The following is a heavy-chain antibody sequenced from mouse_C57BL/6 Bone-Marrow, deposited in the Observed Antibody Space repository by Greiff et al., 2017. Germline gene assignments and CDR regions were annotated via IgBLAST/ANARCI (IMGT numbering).Heavy chain of an antibody. CDR3: ARDDGYYHYAMDY. J-gene: IGHJ4*01. D-gene: IGHD2-3*01. Sequence: QVQLQQPGAELVRPGTSVKLSCKASGYTFTSYWMHWVKQRPGQGLEWIGVIDPSDSYTNSNQKFKGKATLTVDTSSSTAYMQLSSLTSEDSAVYYCARDDGYYHYAMDYWGQGTSVTVSS. CDR2: IDPSDSYT. V-gene: IGHV1-59*01. CDR1: GYTFTSYW.